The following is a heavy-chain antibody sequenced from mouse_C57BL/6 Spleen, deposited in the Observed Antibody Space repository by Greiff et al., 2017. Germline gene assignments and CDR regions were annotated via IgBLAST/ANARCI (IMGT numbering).Heavy chain of an antibody. D-gene: IGHD2-1*01. CDR2: IYPGDGDT. Sequence: VQLQQSGPELVKPGASVKISCKASGYAFSSSWMNWVKQRPGKGLEWIGRIYPGDGDTNYNGKFKGKATLTADKSSSTAYMQLSSLTSEDSAVYFCAEIYYGNYEYFDYWGQGTTLTVSS. CDR1: GYAFSSSW. J-gene: IGHJ2*01. CDR3: AEIYYGNYEYFDY. V-gene: IGHV1-82*01.